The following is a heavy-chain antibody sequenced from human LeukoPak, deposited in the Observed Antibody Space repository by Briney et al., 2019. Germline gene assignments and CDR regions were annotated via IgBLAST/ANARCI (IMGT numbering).Heavy chain of an antibody. CDR3: ARVLSIAARRSGVYYYYYMDV. J-gene: IGHJ6*03. V-gene: IGHV3-53*01. Sequence: GGSLRLSCAASGFTVSSNYMSWVRQAPGKGLEWVSVIYSGGSTYYADSVKGRLTISRDNSKNTLYLQMNSLRAEDTAVYYCARVLSIAARRSGVYYYYYMDVWGKGTTVTVSS. CDR1: GFTVSSNY. D-gene: IGHD6-6*01. CDR2: IYSGGST.